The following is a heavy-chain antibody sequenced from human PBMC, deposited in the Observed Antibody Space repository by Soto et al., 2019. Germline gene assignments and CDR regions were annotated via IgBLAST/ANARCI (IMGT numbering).Heavy chain of an antibody. D-gene: IGHD2-15*01. Sequence: ASVKVSCKASGYTFTSYDINWVRQATGQGLEWMGWMNPNSCNTGYAQKFQGRVTMTRNTSISTAYMELSSLRSEDTAVYYCARVYCSGGSCYGWFDPWGQGTLVTVSS. J-gene: IGHJ5*02. CDR3: ARVYCSGGSCYGWFDP. CDR1: GYTFTSYD. V-gene: IGHV1-8*01. CDR2: MNPNSCNT.